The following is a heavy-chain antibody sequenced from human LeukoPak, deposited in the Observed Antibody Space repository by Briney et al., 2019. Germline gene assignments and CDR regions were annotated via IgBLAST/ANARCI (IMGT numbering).Heavy chain of an antibody. V-gene: IGHV4-59*01. CDR1: GGSISSYY. D-gene: IGHD6-19*01. J-gene: IGHJ4*02. CDR2: IYYSGST. Sequence: PSETLSLTCTVSGGSISSYYWSWIRQPPGKGLEWIGYIYYSGSTNYNPSLKSRVTISVDTSKNQFSLKLSSVTAADTAVYYCARVSIRQWLLGYFDYWGQGTLVTVSS. CDR3: ARVSIRQWLLGYFDY.